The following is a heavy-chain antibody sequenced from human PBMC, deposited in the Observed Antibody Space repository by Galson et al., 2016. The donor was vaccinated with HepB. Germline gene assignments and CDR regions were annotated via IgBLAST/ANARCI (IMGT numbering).Heavy chain of an antibody. CDR1: GYTFTTYG. V-gene: IGHV7-4-1*02. CDR3: ARVEVEVAGTSWLDP. CDR2: INTNTGHP. D-gene: IGHD6-19*01. Sequence: SVKVSCKASGYTFTTYGLNWVRQAPGQGLEWMGWINTNTGHPAYAQGFAGRFVFSLDTSVSTAYLQISSLKAEDTGVYYCARVEVEVAGTSWLDPWGQGTLVTVSS. J-gene: IGHJ5*02.